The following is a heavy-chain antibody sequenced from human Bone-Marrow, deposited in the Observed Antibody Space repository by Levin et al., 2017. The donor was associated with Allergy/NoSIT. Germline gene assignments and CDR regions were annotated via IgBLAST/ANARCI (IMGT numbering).Heavy chain of an antibody. CDR2: ISSGSTVL. Sequence: PGGSLRLSCAASGFTFSDYYMDWVRQAPGKGLEWLSYISSGSTVLYFADSVKGRFTVSRDEARNSLSLQMNSLKDEDSAMYYCVRDNGAPDYWGQGTLVTVSS. J-gene: IGHJ4*02. CDR1: GFTFSDYY. D-gene: IGHD2-8*01. CDR3: VRDNGAPDY. V-gene: IGHV3-69-1*01.